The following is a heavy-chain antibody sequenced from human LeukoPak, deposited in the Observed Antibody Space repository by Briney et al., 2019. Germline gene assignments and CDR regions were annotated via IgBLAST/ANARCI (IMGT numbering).Heavy chain of an antibody. CDR3: AKDDAWLQFND. J-gene: IGHJ4*02. CDR1: GFTVSSNY. CDR2: ISPSADIT. D-gene: IGHD5-24*01. Sequence: GGSLRLSCAASGFTVSSNYMNWVRQAPGKGLEWISGISPSADITYYADSVKGRFTISRDNSENTVYLHMRSLRAGDTAVYFCAKDDAWLQFNDWGQGTLVTVSS. V-gene: IGHV3-23*01.